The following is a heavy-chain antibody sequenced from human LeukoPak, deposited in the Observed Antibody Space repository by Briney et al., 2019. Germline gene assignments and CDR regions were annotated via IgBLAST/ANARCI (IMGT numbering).Heavy chain of an antibody. D-gene: IGHD2-15*01. CDR3: AKDRYGIGKDHFDY. V-gene: IGHV1-2*02. J-gene: IGHJ4*02. CDR2: INPNSGGT. CDR1: GYTFTGYY. Sequence: GASVKVSCKASGYTFTGYYMHWVRQAPGQGLEWMGWINPNSGGTNYAQKFQGRVTMTRDTSISTAYMELSGLRSDDTAVYYCAKDRYGIGKDHFDYWGQGTLVTVSS.